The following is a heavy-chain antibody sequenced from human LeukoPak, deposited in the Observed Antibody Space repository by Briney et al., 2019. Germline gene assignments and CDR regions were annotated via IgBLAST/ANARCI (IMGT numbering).Heavy chain of an antibody. CDR3: GRRSAADGTVF. J-gene: IGHJ4*02. D-gene: IGHD6-13*01. CDR2: IYHSGRS. V-gene: IGHV4-30-4*01. CDR1: GVSITSGDYY. Sequence: SETLSLTCTVSGVSITSGDYYWSWMRQPPGKGRGWIGYIYHSGRSYYNPSLKSRATISMDTSKNEFSLRLTSVTAADTAVYYWGRRSAADGTVFWGQGTLVTLSS.